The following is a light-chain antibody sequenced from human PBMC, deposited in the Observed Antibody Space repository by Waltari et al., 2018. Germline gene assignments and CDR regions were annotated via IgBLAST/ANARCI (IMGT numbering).Light chain of an antibody. Sequence: DIVLTQSPATLSLSPGERATLSCRASQYINADLAWYQQKPGQAPRLFVYDASNRATGIPARVNGSGSGTDFTLTISSLDPEDSAVYYCAQRNDWPITFGQGTRVEIK. V-gene: IGKV3-11*01. CDR3: AQRNDWPIT. CDR2: DAS. J-gene: IGKJ5*01. CDR1: QYINAD.